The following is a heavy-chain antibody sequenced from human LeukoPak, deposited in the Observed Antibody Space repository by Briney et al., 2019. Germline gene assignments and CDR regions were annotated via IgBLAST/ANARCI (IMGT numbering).Heavy chain of an antibody. Sequence: PGGSLRLSCAASGFTFSRYGMHWVRQAPGKGLEWVAVIWYDGSNKYYADSVKGRFTISRDNSKNTLYLQMNSLRAEDTAVYYCAIYCSNTSCIGGYWGQGTLVTVSS. CDR2: IWYDGSNK. J-gene: IGHJ4*02. CDR3: AIYCSNTSCIGGY. V-gene: IGHV3-33*01. CDR1: GFTFSRYG. D-gene: IGHD2-2*01.